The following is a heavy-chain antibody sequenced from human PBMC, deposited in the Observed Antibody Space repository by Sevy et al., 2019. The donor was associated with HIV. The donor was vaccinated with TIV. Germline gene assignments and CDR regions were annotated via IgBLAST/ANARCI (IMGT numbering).Heavy chain of an antibody. CDR3: ARDRGGDYVTQLDP. V-gene: IGHV4-38-2*02. Sequence: SETLSLTCTVSGDSISGGYYWGWIRQSPGKGLERIGSIYHSGNTYYNPSLKRRVTISVDTSKNQFSLKLSSVTAADTAVYYCARDRGGDYVTQLDPWGQGTLVTVSS. CDR1: GDSISGGYY. J-gene: IGHJ5*02. D-gene: IGHD4-17*01. CDR2: IYHSGNT.